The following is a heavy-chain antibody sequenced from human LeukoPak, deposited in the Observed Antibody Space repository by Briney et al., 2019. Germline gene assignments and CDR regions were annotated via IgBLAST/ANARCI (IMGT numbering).Heavy chain of an antibody. D-gene: IGHD1-14*01. CDR1: GGTFSSYA. V-gene: IGHV1-69*13. CDR2: IIPIFGTA. CDR3: ARGSLSFWQEPRVDAFDI. J-gene: IGHJ3*02. Sequence: GASVKVSCKASGGTFSSYAISWVRQAPGQGLEWMGGIIPIFGTANYAQKFQGRVTITADESTSTAYMELSSLRSVDTAVYYCARGSLSFWQEPRVDAFDIWGQGTMVTVSS.